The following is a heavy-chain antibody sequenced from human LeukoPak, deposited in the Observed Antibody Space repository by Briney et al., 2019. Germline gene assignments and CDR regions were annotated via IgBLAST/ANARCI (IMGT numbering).Heavy chain of an antibody. CDR2: INPNSGAT. V-gene: IGHV1-2*02. J-gene: IGHJ5*02. CDR1: GYTFTAFY. D-gene: IGHD6-13*01. Sequence: ASVMVSCKASGYTFTAFYMHWVRQAPGQGLEWMGWINPNSGATNYAQKFQGRVTMTRDTSISTAYMELSRLRSDDTAVYYCARAHLIAAAGYNWFDPWGQGTLVTVSS. CDR3: ARAHLIAAAGYNWFDP.